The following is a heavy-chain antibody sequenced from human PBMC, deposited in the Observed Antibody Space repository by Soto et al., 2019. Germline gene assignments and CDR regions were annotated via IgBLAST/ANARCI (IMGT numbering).Heavy chain of an antibody. D-gene: IGHD3-22*01. V-gene: IGHV3-30-3*01. CDR1: GFTFSSYA. CDR2: ISYEGSNK. J-gene: IGHJ4*02. CDR3: ARGPNSSGYYSYFDY. Sequence: SLRLSCAASGFTFSSYAMHWVRQAPGKGLEWVAVISYEGSNKYYADSVKGRFTISRDNSKNTLYLQMNSLRAEDTAVYYCARGPNSSGYYSYFDYWGQGTLVTVSS.